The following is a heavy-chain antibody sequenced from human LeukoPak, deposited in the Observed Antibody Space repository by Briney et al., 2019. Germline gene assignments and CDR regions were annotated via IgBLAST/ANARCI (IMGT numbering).Heavy chain of an antibody. CDR2: ISSSGSTI. CDR3: AELGITMIGGV. CDR1: GFTFGSFW. D-gene: IGHD3-10*02. J-gene: IGHJ6*04. V-gene: IGHV3-48*04. Sequence: GGSLRLSCAASGFTFGSFWMHWVRQVPGNGLEWVSYISSSGSTIYYADSVKGRFTISRDNATDSLYLQMTSLRAEDTAVYYCAELGITMIGGVWGKGTTVTISS.